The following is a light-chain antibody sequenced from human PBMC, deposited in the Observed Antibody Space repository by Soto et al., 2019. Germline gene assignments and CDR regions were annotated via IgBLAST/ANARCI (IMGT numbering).Light chain of an antibody. Sequence: DIVMTQSPESLAVSLGERATINCKSSQSVLHTSDNRNYLAWYQQKPGQSPKLIIYWATTREFGVPDRFSGGGSGTDFTLTISPLQTEDVAVYYCQQYYTTPLTGGPGTKVHL. CDR1: QSVLHTSDNRNY. CDR2: WAT. V-gene: IGKV4-1*01. J-gene: IGKJ3*01. CDR3: QQYYTTPLT.